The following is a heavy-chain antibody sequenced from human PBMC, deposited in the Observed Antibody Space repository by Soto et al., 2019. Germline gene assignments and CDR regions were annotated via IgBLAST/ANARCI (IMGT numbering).Heavy chain of an antibody. J-gene: IGHJ3*02. CDR2: IYYSGST. CDR3: ARGGYCSGGSCCFDFGAFDI. D-gene: IGHD2-15*01. Sequence: SETLSLTCTVSGGSISRYYWSWIRQPPGKGLEWIGYIYYSGSTNYNPSLKSRVTISVDTSKNQFSLKLSSVTAADTAVYYCARGGYCSGGSCCFDFGAFDIWGRGTMVT. V-gene: IGHV4-59*01. CDR1: GGSISRYY.